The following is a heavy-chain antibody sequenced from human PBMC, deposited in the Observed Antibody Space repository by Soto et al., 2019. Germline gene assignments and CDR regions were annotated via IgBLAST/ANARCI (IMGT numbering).Heavy chain of an antibody. CDR2: TYYRSKWYN. Sequence: SQTLSLTCAISGDSVSSNSAAWNWIRQSPSRGLEWLGRTYYRSKWYNDYAVSVKSRITINPDTSKNQFSLQLNSVTPEDTAVYYCARASPVSSSSPPNYSSYYMDVWGKGTTLTVSS. J-gene: IGHJ6*03. V-gene: IGHV6-1*01. CDR3: ARASPVSSSSPPNYSSYYMDV. CDR1: GDSVSSNSAA. D-gene: IGHD6-6*01.